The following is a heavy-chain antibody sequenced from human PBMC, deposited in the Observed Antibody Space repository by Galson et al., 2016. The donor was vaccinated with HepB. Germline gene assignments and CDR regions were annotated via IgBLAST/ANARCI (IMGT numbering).Heavy chain of an antibody. J-gene: IGHJ4*02. V-gene: IGHV3-49*03. CDR1: GFIFGDYA. Sequence: SLRLSCAASGFIFGDYAISWFRQAPGKGLEWVGFIRNKAHGGTTEYGAFVRGRFIISRDDSKRIAYLQMNSLKTEDTAVYYCSRYRTMVRGVFDYWGQGTLVSVSS. CDR2: IRNKAHGGTT. D-gene: IGHD3-10*01. CDR3: SRYRTMVRGVFDY.